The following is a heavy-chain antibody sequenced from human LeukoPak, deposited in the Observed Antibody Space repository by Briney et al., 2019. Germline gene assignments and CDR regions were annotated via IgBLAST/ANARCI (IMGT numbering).Heavy chain of an antibody. V-gene: IGHV3-23*01. D-gene: IGHD6-19*01. J-gene: IGHJ4*02. CDR1: GFTFSGYA. CDR2: ISGSGGST. CDR3: ASPWSSGWTGYFDY. Sequence: PGGSLRLSCAASGFTFSGYAMSWVRQAPGKGLEWVSAISGSGGSTYYADSVNGRFTISRDNSKNTLYLQMNSLRAEDTAVYYCASPWSSGWTGYFDYWGQGTLVTVSS.